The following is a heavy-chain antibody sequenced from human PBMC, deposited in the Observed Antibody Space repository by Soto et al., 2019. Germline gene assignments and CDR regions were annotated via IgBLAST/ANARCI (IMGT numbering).Heavy chain of an antibody. CDR3: TTGLTIFGAVISSGDY. V-gene: IGHV4-39*01. CDR1: GGSIGSSAFY. D-gene: IGHD3-3*01. J-gene: IGHJ4*02. Sequence: QLQLQESGPGLVRPSETLSLTCTVSGGSIGSSAFYWGWIRQPPGKGLEWIGSIYHSGTTYYNPSLTSRVAISVDTSKNQFSLKLSSVTAADTAVYYCTTGLTIFGAVISSGDYWGQGILVTVSS. CDR2: IYHSGTT.